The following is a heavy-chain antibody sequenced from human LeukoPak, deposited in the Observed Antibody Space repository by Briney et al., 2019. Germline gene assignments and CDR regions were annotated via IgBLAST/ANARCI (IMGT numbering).Heavy chain of an antibody. Sequence: SETLSLTCTVSGGSISNYYWSWIRQPPGKGLEWIGYIYYSGSTNYNPSLKSRVTISVDTSKNQFSLKLSSVTAADTAVYYCARGGGQQLDGYFDYWGQGTLVTVSS. CDR2: IYYSGST. D-gene: IGHD6-13*01. J-gene: IGHJ4*02. CDR1: GGSISNYY. V-gene: IGHV4-59*01. CDR3: ARGGGQQLDGYFDY.